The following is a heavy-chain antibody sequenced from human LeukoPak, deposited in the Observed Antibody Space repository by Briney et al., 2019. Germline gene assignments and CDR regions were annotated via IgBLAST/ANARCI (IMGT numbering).Heavy chain of an antibody. Sequence: SETLSLTCTVSGGSISSGSYYWSWIRQPAGKGLEWIGRIYTSESTNYNPSLKSRVTISVDTSKNQFSLKLSSVTAADTAVYYCARGGSGYYFPFDPWGQGTLVTVSS. D-gene: IGHD3-22*01. CDR2: IYTSEST. V-gene: IGHV4-61*02. CDR3: ARGGSGYYFPFDP. J-gene: IGHJ5*02. CDR1: GGSISSGSYY.